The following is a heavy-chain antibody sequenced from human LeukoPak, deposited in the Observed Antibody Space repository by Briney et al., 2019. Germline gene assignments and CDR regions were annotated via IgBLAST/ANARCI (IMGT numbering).Heavy chain of an antibody. CDR1: GYTFTSYG. CDR3: ARVETNGGGIFEYDFWSGLFDY. Sequence: ASVKVSCKASGYTFTSYGISWVRQAPGQGLEWMGWIRAYNGNTNYAQKLQGRVTMTTDTSTSTAYMELRSLRSDDTAVYYCARVETNGGGIFEYDFWSGLFDYWGQGTLVTVSS. D-gene: IGHD3-3*01. CDR2: IRAYNGNT. J-gene: IGHJ4*02. V-gene: IGHV1-18*01.